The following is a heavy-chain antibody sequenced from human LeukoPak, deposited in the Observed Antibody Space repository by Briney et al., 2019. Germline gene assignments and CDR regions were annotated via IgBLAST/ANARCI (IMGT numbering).Heavy chain of an antibody. CDR1: GFTFSSYW. V-gene: IGHV3-74*01. Sequence: GGSLRLSCAASGFTFSSYWMHWVRQAPGKGLVWVSRINSDGSSTSYADSVKGRFTISRDNAKNTLYLQMNSLRAEDTAVYYCARRNGGGGSWFPLPAWFDPWGQGTLVTVSS. CDR3: ARRNGGGGSWFPLPAWFDP. CDR2: INSDGSST. J-gene: IGHJ5*02. D-gene: IGHD2-15*01.